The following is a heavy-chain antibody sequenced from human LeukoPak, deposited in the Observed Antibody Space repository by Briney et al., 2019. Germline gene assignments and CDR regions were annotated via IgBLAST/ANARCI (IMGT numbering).Heavy chain of an antibody. CDR3: ARVRDCSSTGCPYYYYYMDV. Sequence: SETLSLTCAVYGGSFSGYYWSWIRQPPGKGLEWIGEMNHSGSTNYNPSLKSRVTISLDTSKNQFSLKLSSVTAADTAVYSCARVRDCSSTGCPYYYYYMDVWGKGTTVTVSS. CDR1: GGSFSGYY. V-gene: IGHV4-34*01. D-gene: IGHD2-2*01. J-gene: IGHJ6*03. CDR2: MNHSGST.